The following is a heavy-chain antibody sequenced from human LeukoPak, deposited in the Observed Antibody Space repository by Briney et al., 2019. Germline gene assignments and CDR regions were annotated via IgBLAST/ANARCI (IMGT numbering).Heavy chain of an antibody. CDR3: AHRLGRYGRNEFDY. J-gene: IGHJ4*02. CDR1: GLSRSTSGVS. Sequence: SGPTLANPTQTLTLTCTFSGLSRSTSGVSVGWIRQPPGKALEWLELIYWNDDKHYSPSLKSRLTITNITKDTYKNQVVLTMTNMDPVDTATYYCAHRLGRYGRNEFDYWGQGTLVTVSS. V-gene: IGHV2-5*01. CDR2: IYWNDDK. D-gene: IGHD1-14*01.